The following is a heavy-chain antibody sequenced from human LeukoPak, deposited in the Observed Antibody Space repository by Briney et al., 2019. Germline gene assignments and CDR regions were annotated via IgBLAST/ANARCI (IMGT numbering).Heavy chain of an antibody. V-gene: IGHV3-11*01. CDR2: ISSSGDTM. CDR1: GFTLSHYY. CDR3: ARQGSEIDY. Sequence: PGGSLRLSCAASGFTLSHYYMTWIRQAPGKGLEWLSCISSSGDTMYYADSVKGRFTVSRDNAENSLYLQMNSLRAEDTAMYYCARQGSEIDYWGQGTLVTVSS. J-gene: IGHJ4*02.